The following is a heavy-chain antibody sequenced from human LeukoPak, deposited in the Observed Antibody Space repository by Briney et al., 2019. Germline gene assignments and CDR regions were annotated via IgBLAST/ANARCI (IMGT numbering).Heavy chain of an antibody. Sequence: SETLSLTCTLSGGSLTKGGYNWSWIRHHPGKGLEWIGYIYYSGSTYYNPSLKSRVTISVDTSKNQFFLKLSSVTAAYTAVYYCARGGYYYGMDVWGQGTTVTVSS. CDR1: GGSLTKGGYN. CDR3: ARGGYYYGMDV. J-gene: IGHJ6*02. V-gene: IGHV4-31*03. CDR2: IYYSGST.